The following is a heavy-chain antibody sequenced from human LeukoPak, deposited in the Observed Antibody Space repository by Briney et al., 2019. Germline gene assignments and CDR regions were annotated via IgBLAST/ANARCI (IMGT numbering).Heavy chain of an antibody. D-gene: IGHD6-19*01. J-gene: IGHJ4*02. CDR3: VKGPRPDITVAHTVEN. Sequence: PGGSLILSCAASGFIFSNYAMSWVRQVPGRGLEWVSTISSRGDSTYVADSVKGRFTISRDNSKNSLYLQMNTVRAEDTAVYYYVKGPRPDITVAHTVENWGQGTLVTVSS. CDR2: ISSRGDST. CDR1: GFIFSNYA. V-gene: IGHV3-23*01.